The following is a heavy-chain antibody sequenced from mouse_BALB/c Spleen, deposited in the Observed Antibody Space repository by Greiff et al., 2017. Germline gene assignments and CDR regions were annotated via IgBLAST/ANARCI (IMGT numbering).Heavy chain of an antibody. CDR2: IDPENGDT. CDR3: NAWGSSHYYAMDY. CDR1: GFNIKDYY. V-gene: IGHV14-4*02. J-gene: IGHJ4*01. D-gene: IGHD1-1*01. Sequence: VQLKQSGAELVRSGASVKLSCTASGFNIKDYYMHWVKQRPEQGLEWIGWIDPENGDTEYAPKFQGKATMTADTSSNTAYLQLSSLTSEDTAVYYCNAWGSSHYYAMDYWGQGTSVTVSS.